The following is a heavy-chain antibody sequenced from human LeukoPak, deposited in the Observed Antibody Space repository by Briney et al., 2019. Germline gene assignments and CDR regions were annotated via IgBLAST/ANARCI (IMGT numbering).Heavy chain of an antibody. CDR1: GGSISSYY. V-gene: IGHV4-59*05. J-gene: IGHJ4*02. Sequence: SETLSLTCTVSGGSISSYYWSWIRQPPGKGLEWIGSIYYSGSTYYNPSLKSRVTISVDTSKNQFSLKLSSVTAADTAVYYCARWRYYDSSGYPSWYFDYWGQGTLVTVSS. CDR2: IYYSGST. D-gene: IGHD3-22*01. CDR3: ARWRYYDSSGYPSWYFDY.